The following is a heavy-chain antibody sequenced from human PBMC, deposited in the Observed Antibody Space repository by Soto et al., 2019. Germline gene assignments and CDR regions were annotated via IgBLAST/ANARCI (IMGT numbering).Heavy chain of an antibody. D-gene: IGHD3-22*01. CDR3: ARKDKSGYFNWFAP. V-gene: IGHV5-51*01. J-gene: IGHJ5*02. Sequence: DSLTISCRTSGYKFTSSWIALVRQMPGKGLEWMGIIFPSDSDTRYSPSFQGQVTISADGSTSTVFLQWASLKASDTAVYFCARKDKSGYFNWFAPWGQGTLVTVSS. CDR2: IFPSDSDT. CDR1: GYKFTSSW.